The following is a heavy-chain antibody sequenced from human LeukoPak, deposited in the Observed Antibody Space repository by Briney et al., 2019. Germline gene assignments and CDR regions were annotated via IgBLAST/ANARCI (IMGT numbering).Heavy chain of an antibody. CDR3: ARGSSDWSPLDY. Sequence: QPGRSLRLSCAASEFTFSSYWMHWVRQAPGKGLMWVSHINSDGSSTKYADSVKGRFTISRDNAKNTLYLQMNSLRAEDTAVYYCARGSSDWSPLDYWGQGTLVTVSS. J-gene: IGHJ4*02. CDR1: EFTFSSYW. D-gene: IGHD6-19*01. V-gene: IGHV3-74*03. CDR2: INSDGSST.